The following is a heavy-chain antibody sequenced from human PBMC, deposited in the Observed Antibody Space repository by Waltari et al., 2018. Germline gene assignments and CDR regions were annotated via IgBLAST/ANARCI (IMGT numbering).Heavy chain of an antibody. D-gene: IGHD1-26*01. Sequence: QVQLQESGPGLVKPSETLSLTCAVSGYSISSGYYWGWIRQPPGKGLEWIGSIYHSGNTYYNPSLKSRVTISVDTSKNQFSLKLSSVTAADTAVYYCASGDSGSYPDYWGQGTLVTVSS. J-gene: IGHJ4*02. CDR2: IYHSGNT. V-gene: IGHV4-38-2*01. CDR3: ASGDSGSYPDY. CDR1: GYSISSGYY.